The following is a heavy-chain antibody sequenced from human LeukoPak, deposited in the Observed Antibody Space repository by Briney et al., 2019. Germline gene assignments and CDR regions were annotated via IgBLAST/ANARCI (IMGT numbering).Heavy chain of an antibody. CDR2: IYYSGST. V-gene: IGHV4-39*01. Sequence: SETLSLTCTVSGGSISSSSYYWGWIRQPPGKGLEWIGSIYYSGSTYYNPSLKSRVTISVDTSKNQFSLKLSSVTAADTAVYYCARGRRVYCSSTSCYTLPYYYYYYMDVWGKGTTVTVSS. D-gene: IGHD2-2*02. CDR3: ARGRRVYCSSTSCYTLPYYYYYYMDV. J-gene: IGHJ6*03. CDR1: GGSISSSSYY.